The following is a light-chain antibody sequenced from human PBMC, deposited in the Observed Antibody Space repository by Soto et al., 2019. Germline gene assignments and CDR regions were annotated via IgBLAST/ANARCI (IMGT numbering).Light chain of an antibody. CDR1: QSVSSSY. J-gene: IGKJ1*01. CDR2: GAS. CDR3: QQYGSSLWT. Sequence: EIVLTQSPGTLSLSPGERATLSHRASQSVSSSYLAWYQQKPGQAPRLLIYGASSRATGIPDRFSGSGSGTEFTLTTSRLEPEDFEVYYCQQYGSSLWTFGQGTKVDIK. V-gene: IGKV3-20*01.